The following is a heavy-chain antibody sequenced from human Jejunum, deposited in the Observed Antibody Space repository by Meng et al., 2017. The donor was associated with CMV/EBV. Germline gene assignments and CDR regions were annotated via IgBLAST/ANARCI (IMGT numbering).Heavy chain of an antibody. J-gene: IGHJ4*02. Sequence: GPGLGKPSETLSLTCIVSGTSISGSTYYWGWIRQPPGKGLEWIGNIYYSGSTYYTPSLKSRVSISVDTSTNQFSLRLSSVTAADTAVYYCARMTYSSSPVDWGQGTLVTVSS. D-gene: IGHD6-6*01. CDR2: IYYSGST. CDR1: GTSISGSTYY. CDR3: ARMTYSSSPVD. V-gene: IGHV4-39*07.